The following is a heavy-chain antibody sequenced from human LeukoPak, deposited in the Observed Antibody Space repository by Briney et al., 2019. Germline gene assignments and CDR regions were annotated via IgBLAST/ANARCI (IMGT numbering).Heavy chain of an antibody. CDR1: KYN. D-gene: IGHD6-13*01. CDR3: ARHRGIAAAGTLDY. Sequence: GESLKISCKGSKYNLRQMPGKGLEWMGIIYPGDSDTTYSPSYQGQVTISADKSISTAYLQWSSLKASDTALYYCARHRGIAAAGTLDYWGQGTLVTVSS. V-gene: IGHV5-51*01. CDR2: IYPGDSDT. J-gene: IGHJ4*02.